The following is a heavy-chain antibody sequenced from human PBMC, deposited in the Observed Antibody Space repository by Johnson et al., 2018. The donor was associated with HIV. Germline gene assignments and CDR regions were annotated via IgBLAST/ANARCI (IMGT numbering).Heavy chain of an antibody. CDR3: AKDSGYENGCDI. CDR1: GFTFSSYD. Sequence: VQLVESGGGMVQPGGSLRLSCAASGFTFSSYDMHWVRQATGKGLEWVSAIGTAGDTYYPGSVKGRFTISRENAKNSLYLQMNSLRAGDTAVYYCAKDSGYENGCDIGGQGTMATVS. V-gene: IGHV3-13*01. J-gene: IGHJ3*02. D-gene: IGHD5-12*01. CDR2: IGTAGDT.